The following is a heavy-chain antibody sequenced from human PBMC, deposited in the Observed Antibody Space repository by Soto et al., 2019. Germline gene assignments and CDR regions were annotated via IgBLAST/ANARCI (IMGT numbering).Heavy chain of an antibody. CDR2: ISTGGGST. CDR3: AKEGVITYY. Sequence: GGSLRLSCAASGVSFTNAGINWVRQAPGKGLEWVSSISTGGGSTYYADSVKGRFTIYRDNSKNTMYLQMNSLRAEDTAVYYCAKEGVITYYWGQGTLVTVSS. CDR1: GVSFTNAG. V-gene: IGHV3-23*01. J-gene: IGHJ4*02. D-gene: IGHD3-16*01.